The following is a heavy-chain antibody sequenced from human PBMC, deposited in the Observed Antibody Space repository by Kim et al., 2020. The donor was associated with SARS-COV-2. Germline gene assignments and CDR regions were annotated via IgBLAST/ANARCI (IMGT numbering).Heavy chain of an antibody. D-gene: IGHD1-26*01. Sequence: GGSLRLSCAASGFIVSDYYMSWIRQAPGKGLEWIAYISSSGRTVFYADSVEGRFAISRDDAMNSVFLEMNSLRAEDTARYYCVREGVGTVDYDYYVMDV. J-gene: IGHJ6*01. CDR1: GFIVSDYY. CDR2: ISSSGRTV. CDR3: VREGVGTVDYDYYVMDV. V-gene: IGHV3-11*04.